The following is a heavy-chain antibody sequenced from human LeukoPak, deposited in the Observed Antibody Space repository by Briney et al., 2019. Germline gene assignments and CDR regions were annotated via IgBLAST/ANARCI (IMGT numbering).Heavy chain of an antibody. CDR3: ARSQEEGILTGYYDDY. V-gene: IGHV3-30*02. J-gene: IGHJ4*02. Sequence: GGSLRLSCAASGFTFSSHDMHWVRQAPGKGLEWVAFIRYDGSNKYYADSVKGRFTISRDNSKNTLYLQMNSLRAEDTAVYYCARSQEEGILTGYYDDYWGQGTLVTVSS. D-gene: IGHD3-9*01. CDR1: GFTFSSHD. CDR2: IRYDGSNK.